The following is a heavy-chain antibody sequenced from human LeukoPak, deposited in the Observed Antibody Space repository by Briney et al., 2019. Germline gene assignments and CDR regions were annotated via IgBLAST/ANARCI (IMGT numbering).Heavy chain of an antibody. V-gene: IGHV4-59*08. CDR2: IYYSGST. CDR3: ARCDQYYYDSSGYYFDY. CDR1: GGSISSYY. D-gene: IGHD3-22*01. J-gene: IGHJ4*02. Sequence: SETLSLTCTFSGGSISSYYWSWIREPPGKGLEWIGSIYYSGSTYYNPSLKSRVTISVDTSKNQFSLKLSSVTAADTAVYYCARCDQYYYDSSGYYFDYWGQGTLVTVSS.